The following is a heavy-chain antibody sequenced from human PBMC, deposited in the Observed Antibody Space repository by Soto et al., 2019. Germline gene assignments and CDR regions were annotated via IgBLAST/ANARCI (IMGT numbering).Heavy chain of an antibody. D-gene: IGHD1-26*01. CDR1: GYTFTSYG. CDR3: AREFKGASSSWFDR. J-gene: IGHJ5*02. CDR2: ISAYNGNT. Sequence: ASVKVSCKASGYTFTSYGISWVRQAPGQGLEWMGWISAYNGNTNYAQKLQGRVTMTTDTSTSTAYMELRSLRSDDTAVYYCAREFKGASSSWFDRWGQGTLVTVSS. V-gene: IGHV1-18*01.